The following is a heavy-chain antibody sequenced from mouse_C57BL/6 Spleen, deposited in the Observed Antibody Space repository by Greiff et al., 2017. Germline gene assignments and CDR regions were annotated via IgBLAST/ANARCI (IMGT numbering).Heavy chain of an antibody. CDR3: ARDSNYYCDY. J-gene: IGHJ2*01. V-gene: IGHV1-42*01. Sequence: VQLQQSGPELVKPGASVKISCKASGYSFPGYYMNWVKQSPEKSLEWIGEINPSTGGTTYNQKFKAKATLTVDKSSSTAYMQLKSLTSEDSAVYYCARDSNYYCDYWGQGTTLTVSS. CDR1: GYSFPGYY. CDR2: INPSTGGT. D-gene: IGHD2-5*01.